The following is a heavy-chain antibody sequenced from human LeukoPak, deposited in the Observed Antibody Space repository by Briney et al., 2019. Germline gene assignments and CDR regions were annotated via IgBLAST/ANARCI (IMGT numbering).Heavy chain of an antibody. D-gene: IGHD1-26*01. J-gene: IGHJ4*02. CDR3: ARGRFSDQQLSRSGNNYVFDY. CDR1: GGSIRDYY. Sequence: PSETLSLTCTVSGGSIRDYYWTWIRQPPGKGLEWIGYILYSGSSNYNPSLKSRVTMSVDTFKKQFSLRLNSVTAADTAMYFCARGRFSDQQLSRSGNNYVFDYWGQGTLVTVSS. CDR2: ILYSGSS. V-gene: IGHV4-59*01.